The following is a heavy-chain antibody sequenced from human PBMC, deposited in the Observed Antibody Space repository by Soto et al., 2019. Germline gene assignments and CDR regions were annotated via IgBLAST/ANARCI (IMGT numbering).Heavy chain of an antibody. D-gene: IGHD1-1*01. J-gene: IGHJ6*02. CDR1: GGTFSTSA. CDR2: IMPVFPTP. CDR3: ARDKDRLQLGGNYYYILDV. V-gene: IGHV1-69*12. Sequence: QVQLVQSGAEVKKPGSSVKVSCKTSGGTFSTSAISWVRQAPGQGLEWVGGIMPVFPTPDYAHNFQGRVTIAAEDSTTTAYVQMLSLRADDTAVYYCARDKDRLQLGGNYYYILDVWGQGTAITVSS.